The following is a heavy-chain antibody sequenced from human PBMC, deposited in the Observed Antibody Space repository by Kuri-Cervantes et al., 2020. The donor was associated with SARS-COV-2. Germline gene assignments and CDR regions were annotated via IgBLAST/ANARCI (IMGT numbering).Heavy chain of an antibody. V-gene: IGHV1-69*04. D-gene: IGHD6-13*01. Sequence: SVKVSCKTSGGNFNNYAISWVRQAPGQGLEWMGRVIPILGIANYAQKFQGRVTITADKSTSTAYMELSSLRSEDTAVYYCARDRTPIAAAGNFDYWGQGTLVTVSS. CDR1: GGNFNNYA. CDR2: VIPILGIA. J-gene: IGHJ4*02. CDR3: ARDRTPIAAAGNFDY.